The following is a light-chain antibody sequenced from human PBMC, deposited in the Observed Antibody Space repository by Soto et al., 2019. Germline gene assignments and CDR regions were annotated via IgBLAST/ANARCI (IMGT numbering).Light chain of an antibody. CDR2: RAS. J-gene: IGKJ1*01. CDR3: QQYEKWPWT. V-gene: IGKV3-15*01. CDR1: QSVTSD. Sequence: EIVMTQSPATLSVSPGEGATPSCRASQSVTSDLAWYQQKPGQAPRLFIYRASTRATGIPARFSGSGSGTEFTLTISSLQSEDFAVYYCQQYEKWPWTFGQGTKVEIK.